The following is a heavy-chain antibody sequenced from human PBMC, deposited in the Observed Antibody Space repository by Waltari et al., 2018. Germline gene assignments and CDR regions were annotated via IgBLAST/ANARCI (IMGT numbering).Heavy chain of an antibody. J-gene: IGHJ4*02. CDR1: GYSFTSYW. V-gene: IGHV5-51*01. CDR2: IYPGDSDT. Sequence: EVQLVQSGAEVKKPGESLKISCKGSGYSFTSYWIGWVRQMPGKGLEWMGIIYPGDSDTRYRPSVQGQVTISADKSISTAYLQWSSLKASDTAMYYCARTPWYSGSYYYFDYWGQGTLVTVSS. D-gene: IGHD1-26*01. CDR3: ARTPWYSGSYYYFDY.